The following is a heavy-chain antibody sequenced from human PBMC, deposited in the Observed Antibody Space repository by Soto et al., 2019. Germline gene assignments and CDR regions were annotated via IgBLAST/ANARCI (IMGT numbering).Heavy chain of an antibody. J-gene: IGHJ4*02. CDR3: ASWGYCSSTSCHTPSYYFDY. CDR1: GYTFTSYA. D-gene: IGHD2-2*01. V-gene: IGHV1-3*01. Sequence: ASVKVSCKASGYTFTSYAMHWVRQAPGQRLEWMGWINAGNGNTKYSQKFQGRVTITRDTSASTAYMELSSLRSEDTAVYYCASWGYCSSTSCHTPSYYFDYWGQGTLVTVSS. CDR2: INAGNGNT.